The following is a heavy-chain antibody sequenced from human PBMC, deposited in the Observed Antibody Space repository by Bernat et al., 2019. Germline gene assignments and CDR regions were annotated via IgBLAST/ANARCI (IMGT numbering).Heavy chain of an antibody. J-gene: IGHJ3*02. CDR3: ARDSSKEAFDI. V-gene: IGHV3-53*05. CDR1: GFTVSSNY. CDR2: IYSGGST. Sequence: EVQLVETGGGLIQPGGSLRLSCAASGFTVSSNYMSWVRQAPGKGLEWVSVIYSGGSTYYADSVKGRFTISRDNSKNTLYLQMNSLRAEDTAVYYCARDSSKEAFDIWGQGTMVTVSS. D-gene: IGHD6-13*01.